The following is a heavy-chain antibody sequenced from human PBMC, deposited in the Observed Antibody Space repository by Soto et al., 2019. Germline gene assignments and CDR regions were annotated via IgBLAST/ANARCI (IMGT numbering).Heavy chain of an antibody. CDR3: AGGGTTRPQDYYYYYDMDV. V-gene: IGHV1-69*02. J-gene: IGHJ6*03. CDR1: GGTFCSYT. Sequence: QVQLVQSGAEVKKPGSSVKVSCKASGGTFCSYTISWVRQAPGQGLEWMGRIIRILGIANYAQKFQGRVTITADKSTSTAYMELSSLRSEDTAVYYCAGGGTTRPQDYYYYYDMDVWGKGTTVTVSS. D-gene: IGHD3-16*01. CDR2: IIRILGIA.